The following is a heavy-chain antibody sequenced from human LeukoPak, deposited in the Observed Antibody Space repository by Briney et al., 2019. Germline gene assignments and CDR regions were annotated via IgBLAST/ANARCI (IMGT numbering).Heavy chain of an antibody. V-gene: IGHV4-34*01. CDR1: GGSFSGYY. J-gene: IGHJ5*02. D-gene: IGHD2-21*02. Sequence: SETLSLTCAVYGGSFSGYYWSWIRQPPGKGLEWIGEINHSGSANYNPSLKSRVTISVDTSKNQFSLKLSSVTAADTAVYYCAARDYCGGDCFELNWFDPWGQGTLVTVSS. CDR3: AARDYCGGDCFELNWFDP. CDR2: INHSGSA.